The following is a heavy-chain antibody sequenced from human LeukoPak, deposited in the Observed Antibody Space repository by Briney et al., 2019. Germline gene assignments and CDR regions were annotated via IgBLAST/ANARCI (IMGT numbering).Heavy chain of an antibody. CDR2: INHSGST. D-gene: IGHD6-19*01. CDR1: GGSFSGYY. CDR3: AREDIGYSSGWYEVNYYYMDV. Sequence: SETLSLTCAVYGGSFSGYYWSWIRQPPGKGLEWIGEINHSGSTNYNPSLKSRVTISVDTSKNQFSLKLSSVTAADTAVYYCAREDIGYSSGWYEVNYYYMDVWGKGTTVTISS. V-gene: IGHV4-34*01. J-gene: IGHJ6*03.